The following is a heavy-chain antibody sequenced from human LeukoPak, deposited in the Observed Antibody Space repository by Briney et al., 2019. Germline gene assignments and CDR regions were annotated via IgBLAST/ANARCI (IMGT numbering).Heavy chain of an antibody. D-gene: IGHD1-1*01. CDR3: ARDHNYAFDN. CDR2: IGISSGNT. V-gene: IGHV3-11*06. J-gene: IGHJ4*02. CDR1: GFPFSEYS. Sequence: GGSLRLSRAAPGFPFSEYSMNWVRQAPGKGLEWISYIGISSGNTKYADSVRGRFTVSGDNARNSLYLQMNSLRVEDTAVYYCARDHNYAFDNWGQGTLVTVSS.